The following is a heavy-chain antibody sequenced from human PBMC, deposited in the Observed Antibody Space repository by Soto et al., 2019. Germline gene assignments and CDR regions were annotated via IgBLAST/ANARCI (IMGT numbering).Heavy chain of an antibody. CDR1: GYTFTSYD. CDR3: ARGFPPMTTEAFDI. D-gene: IGHD4-17*01. CDR2: MNPNSGNT. J-gene: IGHJ3*02. V-gene: IGHV1-8*01. Sequence: QVQLVQSGAEVKKPGASVKVSCKASGYTFTSYDINWVRQATGQRLEWMGWMNPNSGNTGYAQKFQGRVTMTRNTSISTAYMELRRLRSEDTAVYYCARGFPPMTTEAFDIWGQGTMVTVSS.